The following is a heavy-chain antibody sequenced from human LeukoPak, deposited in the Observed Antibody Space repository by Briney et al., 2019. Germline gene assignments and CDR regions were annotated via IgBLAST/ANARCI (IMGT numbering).Heavy chain of an antibody. CDR1: GFTFSSYA. Sequence: GGSLRLSCAASGFTFSSYAMSWVRQAPGKGLEWVSAISGSGGSTYYADSVKGRFTISRDNSKNTLYLQMNSLRAEDTAVYYCAKHLQLWEYYYYYYYMDVWGKGTTVTVSS. V-gene: IGHV3-23*01. J-gene: IGHJ6*03. D-gene: IGHD5-18*01. CDR2: ISGSGGST. CDR3: AKHLQLWEYYYYYYYMDV.